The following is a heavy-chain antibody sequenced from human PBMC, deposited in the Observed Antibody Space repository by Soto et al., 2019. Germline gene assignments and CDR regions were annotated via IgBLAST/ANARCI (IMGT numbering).Heavy chain of an antibody. D-gene: IGHD6-13*01. J-gene: IGHJ3*02. V-gene: IGHV1-18*01. CDR2: ISTYNGNT. CDR3: ARVASSSRGYAFDI. CDR1: GYTFTNYN. Sequence: QVHLVQSGADVKKPGASVKVSCKTSGYTFTNYNICWVRQAPGLGLEWMGWISTYNGNTNYAQNLQGRVTMTTDTSTTTAYRELRGLRSDDAAVYYCARVASSSRGYAFDIWGQGTMVTVSS.